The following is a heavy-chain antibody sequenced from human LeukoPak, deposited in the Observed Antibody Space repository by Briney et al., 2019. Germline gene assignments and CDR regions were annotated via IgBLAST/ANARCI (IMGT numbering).Heavy chain of an antibody. CDR2: INSDGRST. J-gene: IGHJ4*02. D-gene: IGHD6-19*01. CDR1: GFTFSRDW. Sequence: GGSLRLSCAASGFTFSRDWMHWVRQAPGKGLVWVSRINSDGRSTSYADSVKGRFTISRDNAKNTLYVQMNSVRAEDTAVYYCSRGGDSSGWYGEFDYWGQRTLVTVSS. V-gene: IGHV3-74*01. CDR3: SRGGDSSGWYGEFDY.